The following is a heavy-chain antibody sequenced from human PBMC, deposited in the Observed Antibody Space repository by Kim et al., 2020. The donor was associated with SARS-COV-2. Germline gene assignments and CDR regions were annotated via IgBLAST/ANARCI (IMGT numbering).Heavy chain of an antibody. J-gene: IGHJ4*02. CDR1: GYTFTSYA. CDR2: INAGNGNT. Sequence: ASVKVSCKASGYTFTSYAMHWVRQAPGQRLERMGWINAGNGNTKYSQKFQGRVTITRDTSASTAYMELSSLRSEDTAVYYCARSYSSSCPDYWGQGTLVTVSS. V-gene: IGHV1-3*01. CDR3: ARSYSSSCPDY. D-gene: IGHD6-13*01.